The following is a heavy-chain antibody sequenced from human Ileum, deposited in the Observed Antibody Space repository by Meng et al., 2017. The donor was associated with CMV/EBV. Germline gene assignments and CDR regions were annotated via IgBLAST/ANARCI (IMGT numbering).Heavy chain of an antibody. CDR2: IYYSGST. D-gene: IGHD6-13*01. CDR3: AGDWGPYSSRGYFDP. J-gene: IGHJ5*02. CDR1: GGSLSRGTYY. V-gene: IGHV4-39*07. Sequence: QGPAQASVPRLVTPSGTLSLTWRVTGGSLSRGTYYWAWIRQSPWKGLEWIGSIYYSGSTYDNPSIKIRVTMSVDTFKNQFSLKLTSVTAADTAVYYCAGDWGPYSSRGYFDPWGQGTLVTVSS.